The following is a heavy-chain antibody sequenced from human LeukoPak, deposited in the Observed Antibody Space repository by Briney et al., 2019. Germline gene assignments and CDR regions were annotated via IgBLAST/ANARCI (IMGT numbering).Heavy chain of an antibody. CDR1: GGSFSGYY. V-gene: IGHV4-34*01. CDR2: INHSGST. Sequence: SETLSLTCAVYGGSFSGYYWSWIRQLPGKGLEWIGEINHSGSTNYNPSLKSRVTISVDTSKNQFSLKLSSVTAADTAVYYCARGRKYYYGSGSPWAFDIWGQGTMVTVSS. D-gene: IGHD3-10*01. J-gene: IGHJ3*02. CDR3: ARGRKYYYGSGSPWAFDI.